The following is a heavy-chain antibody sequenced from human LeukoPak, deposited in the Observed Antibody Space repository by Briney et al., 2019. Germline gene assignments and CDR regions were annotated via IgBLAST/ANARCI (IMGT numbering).Heavy chain of an antibody. CDR2: ISGSGGST. V-gene: IGHV3-23*01. J-gene: IGHJ6*02. Sequence: PGGSLRLSCAASGFTFSSYAMSWVRQAPGKGLEWVSAISGSGGSTYYADSVKGRFTTSRDNSKNTLYLQMNSLRAEDTAVYYCAKNYAQSAYYYGMDVWGQGTTVTVSS. CDR1: GFTFSSYA. CDR3: AKNYAQSAYYYGMDV. D-gene: IGHD1-7*01.